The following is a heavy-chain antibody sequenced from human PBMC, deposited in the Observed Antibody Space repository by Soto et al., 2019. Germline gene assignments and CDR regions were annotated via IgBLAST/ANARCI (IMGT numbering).Heavy chain of an antibody. V-gene: IGHV4-31*03. Sequence: QVQLQESGPGLVKPSQTLSLTCTVSGGSISSGGYYWSWIRQHTGKGLEWIGYIYYSGSTYYNPSLKSRVTISVDTAKNQFSLKLSSVTAADTAVYYFARDRRGAAAGMNWFDPWGQGTLVTVSS. D-gene: IGHD6-13*01. CDR1: GGSISSGGYY. J-gene: IGHJ5*02. CDR3: ARDRRGAAAGMNWFDP. CDR2: IYYSGST.